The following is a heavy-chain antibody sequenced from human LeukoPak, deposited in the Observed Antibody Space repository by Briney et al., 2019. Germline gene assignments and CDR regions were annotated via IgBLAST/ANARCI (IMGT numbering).Heavy chain of an antibody. Sequence: GGSLRLSCAASGFTFSSYSMNWVRQAPGKGLEWVSSIRSSSSYIYYADSVKGRFTISRDNAKNSLYLQMNSLRAEDTAVYYCARDVAAGTFDYWGHGTLVTVSS. CDR1: GFTFSSYS. V-gene: IGHV3-21*01. CDR3: ARDVAAGTFDY. J-gene: IGHJ4*01. D-gene: IGHD6-13*01. CDR2: IRSSSSYI.